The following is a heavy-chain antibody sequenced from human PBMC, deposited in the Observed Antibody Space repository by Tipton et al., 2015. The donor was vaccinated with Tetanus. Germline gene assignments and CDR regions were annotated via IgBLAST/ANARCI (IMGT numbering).Heavy chain of an antibody. Sequence: TLSLTCAVYGGTFNNYFWTWIRQPPGKGLEWIGEIHYDGSTNYSPSLKSRVTLSLDTTKKQASVKRSSVPAADTAVYYCARGDYYGSGTYDVWGQGTTVTVPS. CDR2: IHYDGST. D-gene: IGHD3-10*01. J-gene: IGHJ6*02. V-gene: IGHV4-34*01. CDR1: GGTFNNYF. CDR3: ARGDYYGSGTYDV.